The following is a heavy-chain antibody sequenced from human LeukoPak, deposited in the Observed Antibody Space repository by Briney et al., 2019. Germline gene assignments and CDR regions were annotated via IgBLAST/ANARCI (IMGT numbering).Heavy chain of an antibody. J-gene: IGHJ5*02. CDR1: GFTFSSYG. CDR2: IWYDGSNK. Sequence: SGGSLRLTCAASGFTFSSYGMHWVRQAPGKGLEWVAVIWYDGSNKYYADSVKGRFTISRDNSKNTLYLQMNSLRAEDTALYYCVREAGYCASVCLKSNWFDPWGQGTLVTVSS. V-gene: IGHV3-33*01. D-gene: IGHD2-15*01. CDR3: VREAGYCASVCLKSNWFDP.